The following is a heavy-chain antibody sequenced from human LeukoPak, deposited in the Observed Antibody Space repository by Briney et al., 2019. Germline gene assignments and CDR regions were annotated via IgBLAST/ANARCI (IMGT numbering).Heavy chain of an antibody. CDR2: ISSRGSTI. CDR1: GFSFNTYE. J-gene: IGHJ4*02. V-gene: IGHV3-48*03. CDR3: AGGKQWSQGTIDY. D-gene: IGHD6-19*01. Sequence: GGSLRLSCAASGFSFNTYEMNWVRQAPGKGMEWVSYISSRGSTIFYADSVKGRFTISRDNAKSSLYLQMRVLRIEDTAVYYCAGGKQWSQGTIDYWGQGTLVTVSS.